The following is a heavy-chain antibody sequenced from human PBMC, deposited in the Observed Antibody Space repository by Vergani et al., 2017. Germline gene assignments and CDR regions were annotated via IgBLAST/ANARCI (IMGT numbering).Heavy chain of an antibody. V-gene: IGHV3-49*03. CDR1: GFTFGYYA. CDR3: VRDQVAMLRGSDALNI. Sequence: EVQLVESGGDLVQPGRSLRLSCTASGFTFGYYAMDWFRQAPGQGLEWVGGIRSKAYAQATTYAASVKGRFTISRDDYKSIAYLQMNNLQTEDTAMYYCVRDQVAMLRGSDALNIWGQGTMVTVSS. J-gene: IGHJ3*02. CDR2: IRSKAYAQAT. D-gene: IGHD3-10*01.